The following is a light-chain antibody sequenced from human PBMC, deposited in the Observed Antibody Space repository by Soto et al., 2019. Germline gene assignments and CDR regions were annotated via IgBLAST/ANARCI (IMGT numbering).Light chain of an antibody. Sequence: QSVLTQPASVSGSPGQSITISCTGTSSDVGAYNYVSLYQQHPGRAPKLLIYEVYYRPSGVSNRLSGSKSGNTAYLTISGLQAEDEADYYCSSFTTITTWVFGGGTKLTVL. J-gene: IGLJ3*02. CDR1: SSDVGAYNY. CDR3: SSFTTITTWV. CDR2: EVY. V-gene: IGLV2-14*01.